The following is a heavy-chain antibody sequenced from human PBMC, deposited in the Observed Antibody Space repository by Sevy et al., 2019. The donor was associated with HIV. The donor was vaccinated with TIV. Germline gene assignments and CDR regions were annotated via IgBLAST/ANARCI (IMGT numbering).Heavy chain of an antibody. CDR1: GYNFNGYY. V-gene: IGHV1-2*02. Sequence: ASVKVSCKTSGYNFNGYYIHWVRQAPGQGLEWMGWNSPYSDGTNYSQRFQGRVTLTRDTSISTAYMELRSLRSDDTAIYYCTTVRVYQPPSWGQGTLVTVSS. CDR3: TTVRVYQPPS. D-gene: IGHD2-8*01. CDR2: NSPYSDGT. J-gene: IGHJ5*02.